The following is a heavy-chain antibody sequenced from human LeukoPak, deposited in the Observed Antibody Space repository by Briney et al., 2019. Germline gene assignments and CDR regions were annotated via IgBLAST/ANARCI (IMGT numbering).Heavy chain of an antibody. CDR1: GFTFSSYA. J-gene: IGHJ4*02. Sequence: GGSLRLSCAASGFTFSSYAMHWVRQAPGKGLEWVALISYDESNTFYADSVKGRFTISRDNSKNTLYLQMNSLRVEDTAVYYCARDGDGDYVFSYYFDYWGQGTLVTVSS. CDR2: ISYDESNT. D-gene: IGHD4-17*01. CDR3: ARDGDGDYVFSYYFDY. V-gene: IGHV3-30*04.